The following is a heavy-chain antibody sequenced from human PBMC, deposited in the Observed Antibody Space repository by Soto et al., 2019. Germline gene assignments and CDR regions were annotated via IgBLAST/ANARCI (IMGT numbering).Heavy chain of an antibody. D-gene: IGHD2-15*01. J-gene: IGHJ4*02. CDR1: GFTFSSYG. CDR3: AKDSVDGGEDTAPDY. Sequence: QVHLVESGGGVVQPGRSLRLSCAASGFTFSSYGMHWVRQAPGKGLEWVAVISYDGSNKYYADSVKGRFTISRENSKNTLYMQMNSLRAEDTAVYYCAKDSVDGGEDTAPDYWGQGPLVTVSS. CDR2: ISYDGSNK. V-gene: IGHV3-30*18.